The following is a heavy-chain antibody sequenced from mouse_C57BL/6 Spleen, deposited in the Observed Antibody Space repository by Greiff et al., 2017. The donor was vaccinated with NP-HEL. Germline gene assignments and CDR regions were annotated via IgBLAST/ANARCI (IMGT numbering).Heavy chain of an antibody. CDR3: ALYYYGSSAWFAY. D-gene: IGHD1-1*01. CDR2: IDPEDGET. V-gene: IGHV14-2*01. CDR1: GFNIKDYY. Sequence: VQLKESGAELVKPGASVKLSCTASGFNIKDYYMHWVKQRTEQGLEWIGRIDPEDGETKYAPKFQGKATITADTSSNTAYLQLSSLTSEDTAVYYCALYYYGSSAWFAYWGQGTLVTVSA. J-gene: IGHJ3*01.